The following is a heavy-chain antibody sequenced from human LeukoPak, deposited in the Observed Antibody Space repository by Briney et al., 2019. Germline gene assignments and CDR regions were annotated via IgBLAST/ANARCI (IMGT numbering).Heavy chain of an antibody. CDR2: ISAYNGNT. D-gene: IGHD3-3*01. Sequence: ASVKVSCKASGYTFTSYGISWVRQASGQGLEWMGWISAYNGNTNYAQKLQGRVTMTTDTSTSTAYMELRSLRSDDTAVYYCARGYYDFWSGSYGMDVWGQGTTVTVSS. CDR3: ARGYYDFWSGSYGMDV. V-gene: IGHV1-18*01. CDR1: GYTFTSYG. J-gene: IGHJ6*02.